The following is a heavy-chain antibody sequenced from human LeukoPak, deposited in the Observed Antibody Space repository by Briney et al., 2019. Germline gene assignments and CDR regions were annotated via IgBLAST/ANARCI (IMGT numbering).Heavy chain of an antibody. Sequence: SETLSLTCAVYGGYFSVFYSSWIRQPPGKGLEWIGEINHSGSTNYNPSLKSRVTISVDTSKNQFSLRPSSVTAADTALYYCARGPSGTPSVWGQGTLVTVSS. CDR2: INHSGST. CDR3: ARGPSGTPSV. J-gene: IGHJ4*02. CDR1: GGYFSVFY. V-gene: IGHV4-34*01. D-gene: IGHD1-26*01.